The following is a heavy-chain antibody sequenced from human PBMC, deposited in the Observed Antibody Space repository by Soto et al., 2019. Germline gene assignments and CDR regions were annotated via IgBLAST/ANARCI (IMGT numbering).Heavy chain of an antibody. CDR3: ARTSGTALLHY. CDR2: IYYSGST. Sequence: QLQLQESGPGLVKPSETLSLTCTVSGGSISSSSYYGGWIRQPPGKGLEWIGSIYYSGSTYYNPSLKSRVTMFVDTSKNQFSLKLSSVTAADTAVYYCARTSGTALLHYWGQGTLVTVSS. CDR1: GGSISSSSYY. V-gene: IGHV4-39*01. J-gene: IGHJ4*02. D-gene: IGHD1-26*01.